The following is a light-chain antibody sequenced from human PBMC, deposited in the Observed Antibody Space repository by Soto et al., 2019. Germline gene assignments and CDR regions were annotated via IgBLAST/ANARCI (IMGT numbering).Light chain of an antibody. Sequence: EIVLTKSPGTLSLSPGETATLSCRASQTIGRTYLAWYQQKPGQAPSLLIFGTSSRATGIPDRFSGSGSGTDFTLSISRLEPEDFAVYYCQQYASSPLHTFGGGTKVDIK. CDR3: QQYASSPLHT. V-gene: IGKV3-20*01. J-gene: IGKJ4*01. CDR1: QTIGRTY. CDR2: GTS.